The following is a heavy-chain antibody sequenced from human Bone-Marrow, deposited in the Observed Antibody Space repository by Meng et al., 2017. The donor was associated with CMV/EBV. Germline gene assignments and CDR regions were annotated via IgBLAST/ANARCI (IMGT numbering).Heavy chain of an antibody. Sequence: GGSLRLSCVASGFTLSPFSMNWVRQAPGKGLEWVSSISSSSSYIHYADSVRGRFTISRDNAKNSLYLQMNSLRVEDTAFYYCASREGGYWGQGTTVTVSS. CDR1: GFTLSPFS. CDR3: ASREGGY. J-gene: IGHJ6*02. D-gene: IGHD3-10*01. V-gene: IGHV3-21*06. CDR2: ISSSSSYI.